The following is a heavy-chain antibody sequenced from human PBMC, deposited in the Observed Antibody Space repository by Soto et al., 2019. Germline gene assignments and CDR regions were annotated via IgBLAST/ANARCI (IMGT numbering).Heavy chain of an antibody. J-gene: IGHJ6*02. CDR2: TYYRSKWYN. CDR1: GDSVSSNSAA. CDR3: ARAGYSGYGVNYYYYGMDV. Sequence: PSQTLSLTCVISGDSVSSNSAAWNWIRQSPSRGLEWLGRTYYRSKWYNDYAVSVKSRITINPDTSKIQFSLQLNSVTPEDTAVYYCARAGYSGYGVNYYYYGMDVWGQGTTVTVSS. D-gene: IGHD5-12*01. V-gene: IGHV6-1*01.